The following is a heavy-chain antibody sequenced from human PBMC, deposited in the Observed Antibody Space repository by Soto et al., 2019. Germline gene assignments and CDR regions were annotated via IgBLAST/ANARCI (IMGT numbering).Heavy chain of an antibody. V-gene: IGHV1-69*01. CDR3: ARAPILVSVTLHENYCDS. CDR2: IIPIFDTT. Sequence: QLHLVQSGAEVKKTGSSLKVSCKASGGTFSNSGISWVRQAPGQGLEWMGGIIPIFDTTNYAQKLQGRITIIADESTNTVYMELSNLRSADTGVYYCARAPILVSVTLHENYCDSWGQGTLVTVSS. CDR1: GGTFSNSG. J-gene: IGHJ4*02. D-gene: IGHD2-21*02.